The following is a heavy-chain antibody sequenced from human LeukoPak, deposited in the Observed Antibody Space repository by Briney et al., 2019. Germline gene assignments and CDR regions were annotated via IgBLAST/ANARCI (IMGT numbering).Heavy chain of an antibody. Sequence: GGSLRLSCAASGFTFSSYAMHWVRQAQGKGLEWVAVISYDGSNKYYADSVKGRFTISRDNAKNTLYLQMNSLRAEDTAVYYCARDLGDPLWFGSNWFDPWGQGTLVTVSS. CDR2: ISYDGSNK. J-gene: IGHJ5*02. D-gene: IGHD3-10*01. CDR1: GFTFSSYA. V-gene: IGHV3-30-3*01. CDR3: ARDLGDPLWFGSNWFDP.